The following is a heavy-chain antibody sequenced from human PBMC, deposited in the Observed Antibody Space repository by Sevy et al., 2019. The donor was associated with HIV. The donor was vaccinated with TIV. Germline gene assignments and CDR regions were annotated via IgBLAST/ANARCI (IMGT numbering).Heavy chain of an antibody. V-gene: IGHV5-51*01. D-gene: IGHD2-21*01. CDR2: IYPDDSET. J-gene: IGHJ3*01. CDR1: GFSFTNYW. Sequence: GESLKISCKGAGFSFTNYWIGWVRQMPGKGLEWMGNIYPDDSETIYSPSFQGQVTISADKSITTAYLHWSSLKASDTAIYYCARLGNNEEGDFDFWGQGTMVTVSS. CDR3: ARLGNNEEGDFDF.